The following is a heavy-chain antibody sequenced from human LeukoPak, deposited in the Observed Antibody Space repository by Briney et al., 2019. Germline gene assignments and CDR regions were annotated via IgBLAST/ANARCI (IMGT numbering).Heavy chain of an antibody. V-gene: IGHV3-9*01. D-gene: IGHD3-10*01. Sequence: GGSLRLSCAASGFTFDDYAMHWVRQAPGKGLEWVSGISWNSGSIGYADSVKGRFTISRDNAKNSLYLQMNSLRAEDTALYYCAKGQSGYYGSGSYYSPWGQGTLVTVSS. CDR3: AKGQSGYYGSGSYYSP. J-gene: IGHJ5*02. CDR1: GFTFDDYA. CDR2: ISWNSGSI.